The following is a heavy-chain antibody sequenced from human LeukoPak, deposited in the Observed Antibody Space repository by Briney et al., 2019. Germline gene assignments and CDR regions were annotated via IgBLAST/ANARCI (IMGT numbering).Heavy chain of an antibody. V-gene: IGHV1-69*05. CDR1: GYTFTSYG. CDR2: IIPIFGTA. CDR3: ARDGTYYYGSGDNWFDP. J-gene: IGHJ5*02. D-gene: IGHD3-10*01. Sequence: SVKVSCKASGYTFTSYGISWVRQAPGQGLEWMGGIIPIFGTANYAQKFQGRVTITTDESTSTAYMELSSLRSEDTAVYYCARDGTYYYGSGDNWFDPWGQGTLVTVSS.